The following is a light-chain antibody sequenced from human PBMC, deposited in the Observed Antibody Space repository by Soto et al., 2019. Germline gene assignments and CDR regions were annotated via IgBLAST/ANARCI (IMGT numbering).Light chain of an antibody. CDR2: GAS. CDR3: QQYNKWPRT. Sequence: EIVMTQSPATLSVSPGERATLSCRASQSVSSNLAWYQHKPGQGPRLLIYGASSRATCIPARFSGSDSGTELTLTISSLQSEDFAVYYCQQYNKWPRTFGGGTKVEIK. V-gene: IGKV3-15*01. J-gene: IGKJ4*01. CDR1: QSVSSN.